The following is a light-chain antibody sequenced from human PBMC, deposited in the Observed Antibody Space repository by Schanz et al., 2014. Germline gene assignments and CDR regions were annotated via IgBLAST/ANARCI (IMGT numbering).Light chain of an antibody. Sequence: QSVLTQPPSVSGAPGQRVTISCTGSSSNIGAGYDVHWYQQVPGTAPKLLIYANSNRPSGVPDRFSGSKSGTSASLAISGLQAEDEADYYCQSYDSSLSAWVFGGGTKLTVL. CDR2: ANS. J-gene: IGLJ3*02. CDR1: SSNIGAGYD. CDR3: QSYDSSLSAWV. V-gene: IGLV1-40*01.